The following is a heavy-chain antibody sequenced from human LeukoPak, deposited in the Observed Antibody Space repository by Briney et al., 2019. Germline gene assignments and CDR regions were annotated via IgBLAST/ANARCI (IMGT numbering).Heavy chain of an antibody. CDR2: INHSGST. CDR3: ARACRITIFGVVIMAWFDP. Sequence: PSETLSLTCAVYGGSFSGYYWGWIRQPPGKGLEWIGEINHSGSTNYNPSLKSRVTISVDTSKNQFSLKLSSVTAADTAVYYCARACRITIFGVVIMAWFDPWGQGTLVTVSS. CDR1: GGSFSGYY. D-gene: IGHD3-3*01. J-gene: IGHJ5*02. V-gene: IGHV4-34*01.